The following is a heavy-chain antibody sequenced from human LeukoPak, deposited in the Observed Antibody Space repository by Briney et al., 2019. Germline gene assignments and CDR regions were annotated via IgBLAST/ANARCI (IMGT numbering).Heavy chain of an antibody. CDR1: GFTFDDYT. Sequence: GGSLRLSCAASGFTFDDYTMHWVRQAPGKGLEWVSLISWDGGSTYYADSVKGRFTISRDNSKNSLYLQMNSLRTEDTALYYCAKSGVVAATWSHLDYWGQGTLVTVSS. CDR3: AKSGVVAATWSHLDY. D-gene: IGHD2-15*01. V-gene: IGHV3-43*01. J-gene: IGHJ4*02. CDR2: ISWDGGST.